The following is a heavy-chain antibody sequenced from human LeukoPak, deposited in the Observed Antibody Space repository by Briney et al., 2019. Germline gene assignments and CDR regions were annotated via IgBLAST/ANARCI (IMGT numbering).Heavy chain of an antibody. J-gene: IGHJ6*03. CDR1: GGTFSSYA. D-gene: IGHD6-6*01. CDR2: IIPIFGTA. Sequence: GASVKVSCKASGGTFSSYAISWVRQAPGQGLEWMGGIIPIFGTANYAQKFQGRVTITTDDSTSTAYMELSSLRSEDTAVYYCASPSVAAPSYYYYYMDVWGKGTTVTVSS. V-gene: IGHV1-69*05. CDR3: ASPSVAAPSYYYYYMDV.